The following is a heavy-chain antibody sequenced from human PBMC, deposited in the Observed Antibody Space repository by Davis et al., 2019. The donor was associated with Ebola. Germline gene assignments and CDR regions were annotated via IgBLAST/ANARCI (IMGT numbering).Heavy chain of an antibody. CDR3: ARDYGGYSYGSDAFDI. D-gene: IGHD5-18*01. CDR2: IIPIFGTA. CDR1: GGTFSSYA. Sequence: SVKVSCKASGGTFSSYAISWVRQAPGQGLEWMGGIIPIFGTANYAQKFQGRVTITADESTSTAYMELSSLRSEDTAVYYCARDYGGYSYGSDAFDIWGQGTMVTVSS. J-gene: IGHJ3*02. V-gene: IGHV1-69*13.